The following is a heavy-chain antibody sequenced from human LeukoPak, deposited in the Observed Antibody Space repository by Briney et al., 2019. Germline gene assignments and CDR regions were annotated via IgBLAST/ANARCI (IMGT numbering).Heavy chain of an antibody. J-gene: IGHJ4*02. D-gene: IGHD3-22*01. CDR2: IYYSGST. CDR1: GGSISSGDYY. V-gene: IGHV4-30-4*01. Sequence: SQTLSLTCTVSGGSISSGDYYWSWIRQPPGKGLEWIGYIYYSGSTYYNPSLKSRVTISVDTSKNQFSQKLSSVTAADTAVYYCARGRTTYYYDSSGYYFDYWGQGTLVTVSS. CDR3: ARGRTTYYYDSSGYYFDY.